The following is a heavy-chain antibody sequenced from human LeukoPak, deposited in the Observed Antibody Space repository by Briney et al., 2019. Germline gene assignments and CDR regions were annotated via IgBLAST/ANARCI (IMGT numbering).Heavy chain of an antibody. V-gene: IGHV5-51*01. CDR3: ARLPPGELSTYGLDY. CDR2: IYPGDSDT. Sequence: GESLKISCKGSGYSFTSYWIGWVRQMPGKGLEWMGIIYPGDSDTRYSPSFQGQVTISADKSISTAYLQWSSLKASDTAMYYCARLPPGELSTYGLDYWGQGTLVTVSS. D-gene: IGHD3-10*01. J-gene: IGHJ4*02. CDR1: GYSFTSYW.